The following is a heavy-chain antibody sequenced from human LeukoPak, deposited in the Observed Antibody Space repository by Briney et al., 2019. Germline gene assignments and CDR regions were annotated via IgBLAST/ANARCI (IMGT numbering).Heavy chain of an antibody. D-gene: IGHD3-22*01. V-gene: IGHV4-61*02. CDR1: GGSISSGSYY. CDR3: ASSVVHDSSGYYYYYMDV. Sequence: SETLSLTCTVSGGSISSGSYYWSWIRQPAGKGLEWMGRIYTSGSTNYNPSLKSRVTISVDTSKNQFSLKLCSVTAADTAVYYCASSVVHDSSGYYYYYMDVWGKGTTVTVSS. J-gene: IGHJ6*03. CDR2: IYTSGST.